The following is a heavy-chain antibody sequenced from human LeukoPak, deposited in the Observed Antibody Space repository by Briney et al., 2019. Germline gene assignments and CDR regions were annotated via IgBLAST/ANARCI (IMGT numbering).Heavy chain of an antibody. CDR2: INPNSGGT. V-gene: IGHV1-2*02. CDR3: ARDAGSDSYGKYYFDY. Sequence: ASVKVSCKASGYTFTGYYMHWVRQAPGQGLEWMGWINPNSGGTNYAQKFQGRVTMTRDTSISTAYMELSRLRSDDTAVYYCARDAGSDSYGKYYFDYWGQGTLVTVSS. CDR1: GYTFTGYY. D-gene: IGHD5-18*01. J-gene: IGHJ4*02.